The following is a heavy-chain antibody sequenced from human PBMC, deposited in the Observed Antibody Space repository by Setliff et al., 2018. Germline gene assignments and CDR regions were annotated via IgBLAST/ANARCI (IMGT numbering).Heavy chain of an antibody. D-gene: IGHD2-21*02. Sequence: GGSLRLSCAVSGFTFRNVWVSWVRKAPGKGQEGVGRIKSIDEGGTTDYPAPVKHRFTISIDDAKNTLYLQMNSPKPEDTAVYYCTLANCDANCAGLNRFDPWGQGTLVTVSS. CDR1: GFTFRNVW. V-gene: IGHV3-15*01. CDR2: IKSIDEGGTT. CDR3: TLANCDANCAGLNRFDP. J-gene: IGHJ5*02.